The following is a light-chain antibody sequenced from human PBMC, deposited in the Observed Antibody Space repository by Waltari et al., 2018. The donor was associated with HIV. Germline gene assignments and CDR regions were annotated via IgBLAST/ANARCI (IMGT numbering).Light chain of an antibody. V-gene: IGKV3-15*01. Sequence: ETVMTQSPATLFVSPGETATLLCRACQSISRDLAWYQQTPGQAPRLLMYDASTRASGIPAGCSGSGYGTEFTLTISSLQSEDCAVYYCQQYNNWPPGYTFGQGTKLQIK. CDR1: QSISRD. CDR2: DAS. CDR3: QQYNNWPPGYT. J-gene: IGKJ2*01.